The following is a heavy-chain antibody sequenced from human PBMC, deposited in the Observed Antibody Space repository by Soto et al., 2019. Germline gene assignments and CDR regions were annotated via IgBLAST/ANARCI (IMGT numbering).Heavy chain of an antibody. CDR3: EKEASSSWDEDGYFQH. Sequence: QVQLVESGGGVVQPGRSLRLSCAASGFTFSSYGMHWVRQAPGKGLEWVAVISYDGSNKYYADSVKGRFTISRDNSKNTMYLQMNSMRAEDTAVYYCEKEASSSWDEDGYFQHWGQGTLVTVSS. CDR1: GFTFSSYG. D-gene: IGHD6-13*01. J-gene: IGHJ1*01. V-gene: IGHV3-30*18. CDR2: ISYDGSNK.